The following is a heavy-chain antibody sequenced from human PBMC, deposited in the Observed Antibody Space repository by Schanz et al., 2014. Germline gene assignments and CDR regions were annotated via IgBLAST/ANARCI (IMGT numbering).Heavy chain of an antibody. D-gene: IGHD3-9*01. J-gene: IGHJ4*02. Sequence: QVQLLQSGAEVKKPGASVRVSCKASGYTFTTYAMSWVRQAPGQGLEWVGWISVYTGNTKYGQKVQGRVTMTADTSTNTAYMELRSLRSDDTAVYYCAKAEYDILTEEDYWGQGTLXTVSS. CDR2: ISVYTGNT. CDR1: GYTFTTYA. V-gene: IGHV1-18*01. CDR3: AKAEYDILTEEDY.